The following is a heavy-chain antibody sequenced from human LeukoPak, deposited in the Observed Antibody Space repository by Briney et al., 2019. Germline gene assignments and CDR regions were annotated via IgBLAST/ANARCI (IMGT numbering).Heavy chain of an antibody. CDR3: ARVSEYSSSWYGNYYYGMDV. CDR1: GYTFTDYY. D-gene: IGHD6-13*01. V-gene: IGHV1-2*04. J-gene: IGHJ6*02. CDR2: INPNSGGT. Sequence: GASVKVSCKASGYTFTDYYMHWVRQAPGQGLEWMGWINPNSGGTNYAQKFQGWVTMTRDTSISTAYMELSRLRSDDTAVYYCARVSEYSSSWYGNYYYGMDVWGQGTTVTVSS.